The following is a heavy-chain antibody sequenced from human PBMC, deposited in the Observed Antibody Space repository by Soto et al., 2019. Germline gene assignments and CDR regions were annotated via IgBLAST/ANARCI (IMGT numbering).Heavy chain of an antibody. J-gene: IGHJ4*02. CDR2: INSDGSST. D-gene: IGHD1-26*01. CDR1: GFTFSSYW. V-gene: IGHV3-74*01. Sequence: EVQLVESGGGLVQPGGSLRLSCAASGFTFSSYWMHWVRQAPGKGLVWVSRINSDGSSTSYANSVKGRFTISRDNAKNTLYQQMNSLRAEDTAVYYCARGGGSSTFDYWGQGTLVTVSS. CDR3: ARGGGSSTFDY.